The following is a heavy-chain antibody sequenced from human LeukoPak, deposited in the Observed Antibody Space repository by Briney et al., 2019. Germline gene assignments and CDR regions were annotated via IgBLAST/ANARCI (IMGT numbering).Heavy chain of an antibody. CDR2: ISYDGSNK. D-gene: IGHD5-12*01. Sequence: GGSLRLSCAASGFTFSSYAVHWVRQAPGKGLEWVAVISYDGSNKHYADSVKGRFTISRDNSKNTLYLQMNSLRAEDTAVYYCARASRGYSGYPFDYWGQGTLVTVSS. J-gene: IGHJ4*02. V-gene: IGHV3-30-3*01. CDR1: GFTFSSYA. CDR3: ARASRGYSGYPFDY.